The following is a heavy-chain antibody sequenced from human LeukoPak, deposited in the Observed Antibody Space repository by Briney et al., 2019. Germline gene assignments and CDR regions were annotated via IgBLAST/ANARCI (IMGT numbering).Heavy chain of an antibody. CDR2: IYSSGST. CDR3: ARGAGRWAI. J-gene: IGHJ3*02. V-gene: IGHV4-59*01. D-gene: IGHD4-23*01. Sequence: SETLSLTCTVSGGPINSDYWNWLRQPPGQGLEWIGYIYSSGSTNYNPSLNSRVSISLGTSKNQLSLKLGSVTAADTAVYYCARGAGRWAIWGQGTMVTVSS. CDR1: GGPINSDY.